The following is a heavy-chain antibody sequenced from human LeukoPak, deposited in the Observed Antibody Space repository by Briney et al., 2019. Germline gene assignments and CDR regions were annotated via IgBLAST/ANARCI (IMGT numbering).Heavy chain of an antibody. J-gene: IGHJ6*02. Sequence: GGSLTLSCAASGFTFSSYWMHWVRQAPGKGLVWVSRINSDGSSTSYAHSVKGRFTLSRDDAKNTLYLQMNSLRAEDTAVYYCARDLLIMVRGVIIHYGMDVWGQGTTVTVSS. CDR3: ARDLLIMVRGVIIHYGMDV. D-gene: IGHD3-10*01. CDR1: GFTFSSYW. CDR2: INSDGSST. V-gene: IGHV3-74*01.